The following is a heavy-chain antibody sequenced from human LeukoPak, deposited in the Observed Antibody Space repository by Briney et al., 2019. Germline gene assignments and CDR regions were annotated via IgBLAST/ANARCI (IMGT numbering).Heavy chain of an antibody. J-gene: IGHJ4*02. V-gene: IGHV4-34*01. CDR3: ARVTGYMIEDYFDY. Sequence: GSLRLSCAASGFTFSDYYMSWIRQPPGKGLEWIGEINHSGSTNYNPSLKSRVTISVDTSKNQFSLKLSSVTAADTAVYYCARVTGYMIEDYFDYWGQGILVTVSS. CDR1: GFTFSDYY. D-gene: IGHD3-22*01. CDR2: INHSGST.